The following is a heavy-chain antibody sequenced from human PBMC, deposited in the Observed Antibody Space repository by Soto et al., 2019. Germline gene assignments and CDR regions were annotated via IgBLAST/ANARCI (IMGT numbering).Heavy chain of an antibody. CDR2: VYYSGST. CDR1: GGSISANY. Sequence: SETLSLTCTVSGGSISANYWSWIRQSRGDGLEWIGYVYYSGSTVYNPSLKSRVSISADTSKNQFSLRLSSVTAADTAVYYCARDDQSCHYGTCSWHFNYWGQGALVTVSS. CDR3: ARDDQSCHYGTCSWHFNY. V-gene: IGHV4-59*01. J-gene: IGHJ4*02. D-gene: IGHD2-15*01.